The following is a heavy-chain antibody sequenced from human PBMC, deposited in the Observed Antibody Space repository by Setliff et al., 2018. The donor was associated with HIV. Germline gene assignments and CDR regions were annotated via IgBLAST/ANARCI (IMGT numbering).Heavy chain of an antibody. V-gene: IGHV4-39*01. J-gene: IGHJ4*02. CDR1: GGSISSSSYY. D-gene: IGHD6-19*01. CDR3: ARHGGGGWYEWVGLYFDY. CDR2: IFYSGST. Sequence: PSETLSLTCTVSGGSISSSSYYWGWIRQPPGKGLEWIGSIFYSGSTYYNPSLRSRVTISVDTSKNQFSLNLSSVTAADTAVYYCARHGGGGWYEWVGLYFDYWGQGTLVTVSS.